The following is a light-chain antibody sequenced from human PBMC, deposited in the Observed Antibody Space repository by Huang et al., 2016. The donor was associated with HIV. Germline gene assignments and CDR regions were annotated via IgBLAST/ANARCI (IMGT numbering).Light chain of an antibody. Sequence: IVMTQSPDSLAVSLGERATINCKSSQSVLYSSNNTNYLAWYQQKPGQPPKLLIYWASTRESGVPDRFSGSGSGTDFTLTISSLQAEDVAFYYCQQYYITPWTFGQGTKVEIK. J-gene: IGKJ1*01. CDR3: QQYYITPWT. CDR1: QSVLYSSNNTNY. V-gene: IGKV4-1*01. CDR2: WAS.